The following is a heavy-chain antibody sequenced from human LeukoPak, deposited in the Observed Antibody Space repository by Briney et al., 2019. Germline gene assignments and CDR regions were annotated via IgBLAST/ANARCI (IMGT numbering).Heavy chain of an antibody. CDR3: ARAVYDSSGYDY. CDR2: INPNSGGT. J-gene: IGHJ4*02. V-gene: IGHV1-2*02. CDR1: GYTFTGYY. D-gene: IGHD3-22*01. Sequence: ASVKVSCKASGYTFTGYYMHWVRQAPGQGLEWMGWINPNSGGTNYAQKLQGRVTMTRDTSISTAYMELSRLRSDDTAVYYCARAVYDSSGYDYWGQGTLVTVSS.